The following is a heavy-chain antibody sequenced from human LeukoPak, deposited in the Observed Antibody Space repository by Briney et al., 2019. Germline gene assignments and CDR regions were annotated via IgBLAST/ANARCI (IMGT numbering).Heavy chain of an antibody. CDR2: IYYSGST. D-gene: IGHD6-13*01. V-gene: IGHV4-39*07. CDR3: ARDLSIAAAGRENNWFDP. Sequence: SETLSLTCTVSGGSISSSSYYWGWIRQPPGKGLEWIGSIYYSGSTYYSPSLKSRVTISVDTSKNQFSLKLSSVTAADTAVYYCARDLSIAAAGRENNWFDPWGQGTLVTVSS. CDR1: GGSISSSSYY. J-gene: IGHJ5*02.